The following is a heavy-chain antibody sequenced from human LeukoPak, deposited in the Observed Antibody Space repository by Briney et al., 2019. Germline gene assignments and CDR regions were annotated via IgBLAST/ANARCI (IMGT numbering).Heavy chain of an antibody. D-gene: IGHD3-10*01. CDR2: INPSGGTT. CDR1: GYXFINYY. V-gene: IGHV1-46*01. Sequence: ASVKVSCKASGYXFINYYVHWVRQAPGQGREWLGLINPSGGTTTYAQKIQGRVTLTRDTSTSTVYMELSSLRSDDTTVYYCAREGYGSGRRLGMDVWGQGTTVTVSS. J-gene: IGHJ6*02. CDR3: AREGYGSGRRLGMDV.